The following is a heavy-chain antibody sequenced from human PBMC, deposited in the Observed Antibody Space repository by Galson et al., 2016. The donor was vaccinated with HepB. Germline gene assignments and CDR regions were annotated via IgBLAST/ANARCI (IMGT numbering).Heavy chain of an antibody. V-gene: IGHV3-23*01. D-gene: IGHD4-11*01. J-gene: IGHJ4*02. CDR2: ISMSGNSA. CDR3: AKGTTRLGDN. CDR1: GFAFSAYG. Sequence: CAASGFAFSAYGMTWVRQAPRKGLEWVAAISMSGNSADYADSVKGRFTISRDNSKNMLYLQMNSLRVEDSALYYCAKGTTRLGDNWGQGILVTVSS.